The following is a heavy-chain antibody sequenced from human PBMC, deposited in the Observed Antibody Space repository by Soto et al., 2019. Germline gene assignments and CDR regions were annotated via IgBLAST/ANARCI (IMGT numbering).Heavy chain of an antibody. CDR2: IYNSGST. CDR3: ARVGYSYGYFDY. V-gene: IGHV4-31*03. Sequence: SETLSLTCTVSGGSINSGGYYCSWIRQHPGKGLEWIGYIYNSGSTYYNSSLKSRVTISVDASKNQFSLKLSSVTAADTAVYYCARVGYSYGYFDYWGQGTLVTVSS. CDR1: GGSINSGGYY. J-gene: IGHJ4*02. D-gene: IGHD5-18*01.